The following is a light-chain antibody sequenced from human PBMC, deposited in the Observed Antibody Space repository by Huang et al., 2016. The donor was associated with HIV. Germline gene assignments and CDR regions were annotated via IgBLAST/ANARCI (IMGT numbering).Light chain of an antibody. V-gene: IGKV1-39*01. CDR2: AVS. Sequence: DIQMTQSPSSLSASVGDRVTITCRASQSISSYLYWYQQKPGMAPKLLIYAVSNLHSGVPSRFSGSGSGTDFTLTISSLQPEDFATYYCQLSYSTPRFGGGTRVEIK. CDR3: QLSYSTPR. J-gene: IGKJ4*02. CDR1: QSISSY.